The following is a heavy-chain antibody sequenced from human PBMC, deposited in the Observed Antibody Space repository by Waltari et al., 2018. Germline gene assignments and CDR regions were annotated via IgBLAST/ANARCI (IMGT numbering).Heavy chain of an antibody. J-gene: IGHJ4*02. V-gene: IGHV3-7*03. CDR3: ARDFNWGWDF. D-gene: IGHD7-27*01. CDR1: GFSSRSKW. Sequence: EVQLVDYGGGLVQPGGSVRTSGAASGFSSRSKWMSWVRQAPGRGLEWLANIKPDGSQQYYVDSVRGRFSISRDNAKNSLYLQLNSLRAEDTAIYYCARDFNWGWDFWGQGTLVTVSS. CDR2: IKPDGSQQ.